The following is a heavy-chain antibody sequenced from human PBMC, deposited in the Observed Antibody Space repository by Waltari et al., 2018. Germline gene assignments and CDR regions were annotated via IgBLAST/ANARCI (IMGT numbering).Heavy chain of an antibody. D-gene: IGHD6-13*01. Sequence: QVQLVQSGAEVKKPGSSVKVSCKASGGTFSSYAISWVRQAPGQGLEWMGRIIPIFGTANYAQKFQGRVTITADKSTSTAYMELSSLRSEDTAVYYCARDAYSSSSLSPYYFDYWGQGTLVTVSS. CDR1: GGTFSSYA. CDR3: ARDAYSSSSLSPYYFDY. CDR2: IIPIFGTA. J-gene: IGHJ4*02. V-gene: IGHV1-69*08.